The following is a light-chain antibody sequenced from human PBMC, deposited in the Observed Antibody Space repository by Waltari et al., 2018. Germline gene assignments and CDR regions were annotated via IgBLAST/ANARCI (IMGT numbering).Light chain of an antibody. CDR2: EVR. Sequence: QSALTPPASLSGSHGQSMTISCTGTSPHLCRSNDVSWYQHHPGKAPKLIIYEVRKRPSGISDRFSGSMSGSTASLTISRLQAEDEAEYYCCSFAGNSYVFGTGTKVTVL. CDR3: CSFAGNSYV. V-gene: IGLV2-23*02. J-gene: IGLJ1*01. CDR1: SPHLCRSND.